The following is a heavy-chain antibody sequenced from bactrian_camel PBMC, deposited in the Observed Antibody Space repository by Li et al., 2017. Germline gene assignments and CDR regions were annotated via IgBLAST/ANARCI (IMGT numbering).Heavy chain of an antibody. CDR1: GFRFSSFSSNG. Sequence: HVQLVESGGSSVQTGGSLRLSCAASGFRFSSFSSNGMSWVRQAPGKGPEWVSGIYSDGSNTYYADSVKGRFTISQGNAVNTVLLQMNSLKPEDTAMCYCAADGGHTGTWYAGRYFQIWGQGTQVTVS. CDR3: AADGGHTGTWYAGRYFQI. CDR2: IYSDGSNT. D-gene: IGHD6*01. V-gene: IGHV3S6*01. J-gene: IGHJ4*01.